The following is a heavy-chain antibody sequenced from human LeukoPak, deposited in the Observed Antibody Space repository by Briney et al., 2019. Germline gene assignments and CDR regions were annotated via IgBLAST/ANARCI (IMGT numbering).Heavy chain of an antibody. CDR1: GFTFSSYA. Sequence: GGSLRLSCEVSGFTFSSYAMSWVRQAPGKGLEWVSSISGSGGNTYYADSVKGRFTISRDNSKNTLYLQMNSLRAEDTAVYYCARFTHGGDFDYWGQGTLVTVSS. J-gene: IGHJ4*02. V-gene: IGHV3-23*01. CDR2: ISGSGGNT. D-gene: IGHD2-21*01. CDR3: ARFTHGGDFDY.